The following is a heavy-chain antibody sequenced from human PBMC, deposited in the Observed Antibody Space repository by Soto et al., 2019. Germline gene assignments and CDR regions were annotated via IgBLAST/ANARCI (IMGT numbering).Heavy chain of an antibody. J-gene: IGHJ4*02. CDR3: ARVRYDYVWGSYRSQNPDY. CDR2: ISSSGSTI. CDR1: GFTFSDYY. Sequence: PGGSLRLSCAASGFTFSDYYMSWIRQAPGKGLEWVSYISSSGSTIYYADSVKGRFTISRDNAKNSLYLQMNSLRAEDTAVYYCARVRYDYVWGSYRSQNPDYWGQGTLVTVSS. D-gene: IGHD3-16*02. V-gene: IGHV3-11*01.